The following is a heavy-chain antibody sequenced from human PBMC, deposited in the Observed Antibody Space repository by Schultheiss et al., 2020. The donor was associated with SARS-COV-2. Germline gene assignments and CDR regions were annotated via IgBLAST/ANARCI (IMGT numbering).Heavy chain of an antibody. CDR2: ISYDGSNK. CDR1: GFTFSSYA. V-gene: IGHV3-30*04. CDR3: ARDRAPIVVVPAATLDY. Sequence: GGSLRLSCAASGFTFSSYAMHWVRQAPGKGLEWVAVISYDGSNKYYADSVKGRFTISRDNSKNTLYLQMNSLRAEDTAVYYCARDRAPIVVVPAATLDYLGQGTLVTVSS. J-gene: IGHJ4*02. D-gene: IGHD2-2*01.